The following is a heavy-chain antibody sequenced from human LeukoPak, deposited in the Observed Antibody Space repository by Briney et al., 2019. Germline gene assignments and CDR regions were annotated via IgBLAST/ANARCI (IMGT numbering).Heavy chain of an antibody. Sequence: SETLSLTCAVSGGSISSGNWWSWVRQPPGKGLEWNGEIYHSGNTNYNPSLKSRVTISVDWSKNHFSLKLSSVTAADTAVYYCAREGDYDILTGYYFIDSWGQGTLVTVSS. CDR2: IYHSGNT. CDR3: AREGDYDILTGYYFIDS. J-gene: IGHJ4*02. V-gene: IGHV4-4*02. D-gene: IGHD3-9*01. CDR1: GGSISSGNW.